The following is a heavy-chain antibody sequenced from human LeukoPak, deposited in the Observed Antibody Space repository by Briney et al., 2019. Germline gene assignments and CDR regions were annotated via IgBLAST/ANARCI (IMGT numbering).Heavy chain of an antibody. V-gene: IGHV1-8*01. Sequence: ASVKVSCKASGYTFTSYDINWVRQATGQGLEWMGWMNPNSGNTGYAQKFQGRVTMTRNTSISTAYMELSSLRSEDTAVYYCARAAYYDFWSGYYSYGMDVWGQGTLVTVSS. CDR1: GYTFTSYD. CDR3: ARAAYYDFWSGYYSYGMDV. CDR2: MNPNSGNT. D-gene: IGHD3-3*01. J-gene: IGHJ6*02.